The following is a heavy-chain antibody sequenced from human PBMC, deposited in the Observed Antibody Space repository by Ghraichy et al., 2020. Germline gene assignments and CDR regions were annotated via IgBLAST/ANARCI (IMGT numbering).Heavy chain of an antibody. Sequence: GVLNISCAASGFTFSSYAMSWVRQAPGKGLEWVSAISGSGGSTYYADSVKGRFTISRDNSKNTLYLQMNSLRAEDTAVYYCANLITVIPGPDFDYWGQGTLVTVSS. J-gene: IGHJ4*02. V-gene: IGHV3-23*01. D-gene: IGHD4-17*01. CDR2: ISGSGGST. CDR1: GFTFSSYA. CDR3: ANLITVIPGPDFDY.